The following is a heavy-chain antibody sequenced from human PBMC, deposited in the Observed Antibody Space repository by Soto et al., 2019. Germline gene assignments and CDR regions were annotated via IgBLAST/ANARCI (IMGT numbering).Heavy chain of an antibody. CDR2: IYDSGST. D-gene: IGHD6-19*01. J-gene: IGHJ4*02. Sequence: QLQLQESGPGLVKPSETLSLTCTVSGGSISSSSYYWGWIRQPPGKAREWIGSIYDSGSTYYNPSLKSRVTISVDTSKNQFSLKLSSVTAADTAVYYCARLPVGRIAVAGISIDYWGQGTLVTVSS. V-gene: IGHV4-39*01. CDR1: GGSISSSSYY. CDR3: ARLPVGRIAVAGISIDY.